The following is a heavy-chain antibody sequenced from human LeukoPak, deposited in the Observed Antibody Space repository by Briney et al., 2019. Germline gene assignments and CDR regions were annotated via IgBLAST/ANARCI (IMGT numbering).Heavy chain of an antibody. Sequence: GGSLRLSCAASGFGFGSYGMNWVRQAPGKGLEWVSSISRNGDYIDYAASLKGRFIISRDNANKSLSLEMNSLRVEDTALYFCARDVGGDSTGFWFFDLWGRGTLVTVSS. V-gene: IGHV3-21*01. CDR1: GFGFGSYG. CDR2: ISRNGDYI. D-gene: IGHD3-22*01. J-gene: IGHJ2*01. CDR3: ARDVGGDSTGFWFFDL.